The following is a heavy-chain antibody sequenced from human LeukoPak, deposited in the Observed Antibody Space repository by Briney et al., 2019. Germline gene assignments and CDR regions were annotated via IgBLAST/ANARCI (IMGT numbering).Heavy chain of an antibody. V-gene: IGHV1-69*05. CDR1: GGTFSSYA. J-gene: IGHJ3*02. CDR2: IIPIFGTA. D-gene: IGHD1-7*01. CDR3: ARDRYNWNYVGRDAFDI. Sequence: ASVKVSCKASGGTFSSYAISWVRQAPGQGLEWMGGIIPIFGTANYAQKFQGRVTITTDESTSTAYMELSSLRSEDTAVYYCARDRYNWNYVGRDAFDIWGQGTMVTVPS.